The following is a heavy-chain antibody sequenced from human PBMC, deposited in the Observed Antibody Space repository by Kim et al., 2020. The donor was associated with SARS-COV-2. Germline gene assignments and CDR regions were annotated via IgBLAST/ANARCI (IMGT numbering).Heavy chain of an antibody. J-gene: IGHJ4*02. CDR3: ARSILYCSGGICYDEGFDY. D-gene: IGHD2-15*01. Sequence: GGSLRLSCAASGFTFSTSGMHWVRQAPGKWLEWVANIWYDGNNKYYGDSVKGRFTISRDNSKNTLYLQMNSLRAEDTALYYCARSILYCSGGICYDEGFDYWGQGTPVTASS. CDR2: IWYDGNNK. CDR1: GFTFSTSG. V-gene: IGHV3-33*01.